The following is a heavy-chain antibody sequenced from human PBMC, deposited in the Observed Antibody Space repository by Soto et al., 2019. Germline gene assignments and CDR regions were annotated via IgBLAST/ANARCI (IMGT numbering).Heavy chain of an antibody. D-gene: IGHD6-13*01. V-gene: IGHV3-23*01. CDR3: AKENGFSSSWFEFDY. CDR2: ISGSGGST. Sequence: EVQLLESGGGLVQPGGSLRLSCAASGFTFSSYAMSWVRQAPGKGLEWVSAISGSGGSTYYADSVKGRFTISRDNSKNPLYWKRTSRRAEETAVYYCAKENGFSSSWFEFDYWGQGTLVTVSS. CDR1: GFTFSSYA. J-gene: IGHJ4*02.